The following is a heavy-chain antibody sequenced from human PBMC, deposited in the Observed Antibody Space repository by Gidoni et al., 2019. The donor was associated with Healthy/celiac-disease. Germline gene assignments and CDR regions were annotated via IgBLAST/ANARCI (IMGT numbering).Heavy chain of an antibody. CDR3: ARDPDTAMAYYYYYGMDV. J-gene: IGHJ6*02. Sequence: EVQLVESGGGLVQPGGSLRLSCAASGFTFGSYWRSWVRQAPGKGLEWVANIKQDGSEKYYVDSVKGRFTISRDNAKNSLYLQMNSLRAEDTAVYYCARDPDTAMAYYYYYGMDVWGQGTTVTVSS. D-gene: IGHD5-18*01. V-gene: IGHV3-7*01. CDR1: GFTFGSYW. CDR2: IKQDGSEK.